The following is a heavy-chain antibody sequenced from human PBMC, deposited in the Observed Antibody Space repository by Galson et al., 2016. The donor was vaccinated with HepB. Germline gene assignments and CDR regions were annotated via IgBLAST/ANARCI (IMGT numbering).Heavy chain of an antibody. CDR3: VRDSHFGAFDI. D-gene: IGHD3-10*01. J-gene: IGHJ3*02. Sequence: SLRLSCAASGLPFSTYSMNWVRQAPGKGLEWVSYIHSDSSYIYYADSVNGRFTISGDNAKNSLSLRMNSLRAEDTAVYYCVRDSHFGAFDIWGQGTMVTVSS. CDR1: GLPFSTYS. V-gene: IGHV3-21*01. CDR2: IHSDSSYI.